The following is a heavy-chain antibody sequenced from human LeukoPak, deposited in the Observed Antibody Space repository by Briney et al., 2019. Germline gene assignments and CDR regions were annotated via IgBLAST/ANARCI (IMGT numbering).Heavy chain of an antibody. Sequence: GSLRLSCAASGFTFSSYAMHWVRQAPGKGLEWVAVISYDGSNKYYADSVKGRFTISRDNSKNTLYLQMNSLRAEDTAVYYCARGPQFNPLYYYYYMDVWGKGTTVTVSS. CDR2: ISYDGSNK. J-gene: IGHJ6*03. CDR3: ARGPQFNPLYYYYYMDV. CDR1: GFTFSSYA. D-gene: IGHD1-14*01. V-gene: IGHV3-30-3*01.